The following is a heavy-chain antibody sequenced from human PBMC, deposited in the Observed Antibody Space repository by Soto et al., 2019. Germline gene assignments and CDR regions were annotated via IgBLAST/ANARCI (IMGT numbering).Heavy chain of an antibody. D-gene: IGHD5-12*01. Sequence: SETLSLTCVVSGGSLSSYYWSWIRQPPGKGLEWIGYIYYSGSTNYTPSLKSRVTISVDTSKNQFSLKLSSVTAADTAVYYCARSHIVPRLFMYPYDYWGQGTLVTVSS. J-gene: IGHJ4*02. CDR2: IYYSGST. CDR3: ARSHIVPRLFMYPYDY. V-gene: IGHV4-59*01. CDR1: GGSLSSYY.